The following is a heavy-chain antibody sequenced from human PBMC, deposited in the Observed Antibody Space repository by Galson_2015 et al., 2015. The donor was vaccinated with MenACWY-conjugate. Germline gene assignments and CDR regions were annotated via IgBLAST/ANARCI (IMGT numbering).Heavy chain of an antibody. CDR2: IKQDASEK. D-gene: IGHD4-17*01. J-gene: IGHJ3*02. CDR3: VRGPRYGAFDI. CDR1: GFSFSGSW. V-gene: IGHV3-7*03. Sequence: SLRLSCAASGFSFSGSWMSWVRQAPGEGLEWVANIKQDASEKYYVDSVKGRFAISRDNAKTSLYLQMNSLGAEDTAVYYCVRGPRYGAFDIWGQGAMVTVSS.